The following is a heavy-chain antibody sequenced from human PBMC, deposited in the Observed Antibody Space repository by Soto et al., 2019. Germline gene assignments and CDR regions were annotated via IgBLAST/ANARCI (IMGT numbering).Heavy chain of an antibody. V-gene: IGHV3-21*01. J-gene: IGHJ5*02. CDR2: ISSNSAYI. D-gene: IGHD6-13*01. Sequence: SLRLSCAASGFTFRSFTMNWVRQAPGKGLELVSTISSNSAYIYYTDALRGRFTISRDNAKNSLHLQMNSLRAEDTAVYYCTRDASRDSSARGWFDPWGPGXLVTVHS. CDR3: TRDASRDSSARGWFDP. CDR1: GFTFRSFT.